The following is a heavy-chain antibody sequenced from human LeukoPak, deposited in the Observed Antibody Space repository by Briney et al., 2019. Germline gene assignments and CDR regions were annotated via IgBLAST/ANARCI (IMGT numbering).Heavy chain of an antibody. CDR1: GYTFTGYY. J-gene: IGHJ4*02. D-gene: IGHD6-13*01. CDR2: INPNSGGT. V-gene: IGHV1-2*02. CDR3: ARDRRGSSWYDY. Sequence: ASVKLSCKASGYTFTGYYMHWGRQAPGQGLEWMGWINPNSGGTNNAQKFQGRVTMTRDTSISTAYMELSRLRSDDTAVYYCARDRRGSSWYDYWGQGTLVTVSS.